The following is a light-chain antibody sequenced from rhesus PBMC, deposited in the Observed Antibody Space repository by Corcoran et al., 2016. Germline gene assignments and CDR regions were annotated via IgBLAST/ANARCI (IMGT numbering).Light chain of an antibody. V-gene: IGKV1-22*01. CDR1: QSISSW. J-gene: IGKJ3*01. CDR2: KAS. CDR3: LQYNSCRFP. Sequence: DIQMTQSPSSLSASVVDTVTITCRASQSISSWLDWYQQEAGKAPKLLIYKASSLQSGAQSRFSGSVSGTDFTLTINSLQPEDFATSCCLQYNSCRFPFGPGTKLDIK.